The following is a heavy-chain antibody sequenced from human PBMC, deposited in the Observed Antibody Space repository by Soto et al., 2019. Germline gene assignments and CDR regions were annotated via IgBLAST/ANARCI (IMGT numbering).Heavy chain of an antibody. Sequence: QVQLVQSGAEVKKPGASVKVSCKASGYTFTSYYMHWVRQAPGQGLEWMGIINPSGGSTSYAQKFQGRVTMTRDTSTSTVYMELSSLRSEDTAVYYCARAQYTGSYFDACDVWGQGTRVTVSS. CDR1: GYTFTSYY. CDR3: ARAQYTGSYFDACDV. CDR2: INPSGGST. J-gene: IGHJ3*01. D-gene: IGHD1-26*01. V-gene: IGHV1-46*01.